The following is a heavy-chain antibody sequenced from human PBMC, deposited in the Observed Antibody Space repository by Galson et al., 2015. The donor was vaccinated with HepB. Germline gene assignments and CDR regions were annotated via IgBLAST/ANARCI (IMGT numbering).Heavy chain of an antibody. CDR3: ARQSGRWLQLALDY. V-gene: IGHV3-48*04. J-gene: IGHJ4*02. Sequence: SLRLSCADSGFTFSSNRMNWVRQAPGKGLEWVSYISSSSSTIYYADSVKGRFTISRDNAKNSLYLQMNSLRAEDTAAYYCARQSGRWLQLALDYWGQGTLVTVSS. D-gene: IGHD5-24*01. CDR2: ISSSSSTI. CDR1: GFTFSSNR.